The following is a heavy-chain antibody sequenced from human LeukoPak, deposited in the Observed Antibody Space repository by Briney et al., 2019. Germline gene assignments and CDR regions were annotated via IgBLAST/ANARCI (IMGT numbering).Heavy chain of an antibody. V-gene: IGHV4-39*07. CDR3: ARGSAITIFRGVIRRWFDP. Sequence: SETLSFTCTVSGGSISSDAYRWGWIRQPPGKGLEWIGNIYYSGYTYYNPSLKSRVTIPVDTSKNQFSLKLISVTAADTAVYYCARGSAITIFRGVIRRWFDPWGQGTLVTVSS. CDR2: IYYSGYT. D-gene: IGHD3-10*01. CDR1: GGSISSDAYR. J-gene: IGHJ5*02.